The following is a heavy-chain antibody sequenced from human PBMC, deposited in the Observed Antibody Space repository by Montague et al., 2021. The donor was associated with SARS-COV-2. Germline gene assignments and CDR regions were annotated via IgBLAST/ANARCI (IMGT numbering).Heavy chain of an antibody. V-gene: IGHV4/OR15-8*02. CDR3: ANLSSRTAAGTRDDFGLDV. D-gene: IGHD6-13*01. CDR1: GDSISTSTW. CDR2: IFHSGTI. J-gene: IGHJ6*02. Sequence: SETLSLTCRVSGDSISTSTWWTWVRQTPGKRLEWIGEIFHSGTINYNPSLKSRASISIDKSNNQFSLRLSSLIAADTAVYYCANLSSRTAAGTRDDFGLDVWGQGTTVMVSS.